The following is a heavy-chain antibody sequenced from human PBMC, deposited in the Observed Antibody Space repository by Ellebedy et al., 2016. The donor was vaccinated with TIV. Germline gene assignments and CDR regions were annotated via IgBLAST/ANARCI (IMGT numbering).Heavy chain of an antibody. CDR1: GFTFSSYA. Sequence: GESLKISCAASGFTFSSYAMHWVRPPTGKGLEWVSAIGTAGDTYYPGSVKGRFTISRDNAKNSLYLQMNSLRAGDTAVYYCARGEQQLVSGYYYYCGMDVWGQGTTVTVSS. CDR3: ARGEQQLVSGYYYYCGMDV. J-gene: IGHJ6*02. V-gene: IGHV3-13*01. CDR2: IGTAGDT. D-gene: IGHD6-13*01.